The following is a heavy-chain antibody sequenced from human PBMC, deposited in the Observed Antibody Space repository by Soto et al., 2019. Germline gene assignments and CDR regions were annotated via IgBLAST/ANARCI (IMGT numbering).Heavy chain of an antibody. J-gene: IGHJ4*01. V-gene: IGHV1-58*01. CDR1: GFTFTSSA. CDR3: TTDSYITIVIIRFDY. Sequence: SVKVSCKASGFTFTSSAVQWVRQARGLRLEWIGWIVVGSGNTNYAQKFQERVTITRDMSTSTAYMELSSLKTEDTAVYYCTTDSYITIVIIRFDYWGHGTLVTVSS. CDR2: IVVGSGNT. D-gene: IGHD3-16*02.